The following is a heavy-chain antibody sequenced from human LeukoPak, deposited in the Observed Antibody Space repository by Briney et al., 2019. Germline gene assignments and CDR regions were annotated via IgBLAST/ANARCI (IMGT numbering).Heavy chain of an antibody. J-gene: IGHJ5*02. CDR1: GYTFTRFG. D-gene: IGHD3-16*02. Sequence: ASVKVSCKASGYTFTRFGISWVRQAPGQGLEWMGWISGYNDNPHYAQSFQGRVTMTTDTSSSTVYMELRSLGSDDTAIYYCARVGRDYRDTRCTWSDWLDPWGQGTLVTVSS. CDR2: ISGYNDNP. V-gene: IGHV1-18*01. CDR3: ARVGRDYRDTRCTWSDWLDP.